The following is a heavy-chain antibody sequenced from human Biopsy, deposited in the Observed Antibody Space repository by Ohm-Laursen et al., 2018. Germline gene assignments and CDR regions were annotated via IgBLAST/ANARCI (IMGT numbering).Heavy chain of an antibody. D-gene: IGHD1-1*01. CDR3: ARAKLEPVYYYYGMDV. CDR2: INTENGNT. V-gene: IGHV1-18*01. CDR1: GYTFTSYG. J-gene: IGHJ6*02. Sequence: EATVKISCNASGYTFTSYGISWVRQAPGQGLEWMGWINTENGNTIYAQNLQGRVTMAADTSTSTAYMEVTSLRSDDTAVYYCARAKLEPVYYYYGMDVWGPGTRVTVSS.